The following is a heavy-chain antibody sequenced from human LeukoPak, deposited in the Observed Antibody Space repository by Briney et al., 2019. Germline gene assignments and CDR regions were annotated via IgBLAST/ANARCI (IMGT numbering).Heavy chain of an antibody. CDR2: MNPNSGNT. CDR1: GYTFTSYD. Sequence: GASVKVSCKASGYTFTSYDINWVRQATGQGLEWMGWMNPNSGNTGYAQKFQGRVTMTRNTSISTAYMELSSLRSEDTAVYYCARGLRITIFGVVIISAFDIRGQGTMVTVSS. J-gene: IGHJ3*02. D-gene: IGHD3-3*01. CDR3: ARGLRITIFGVVIISAFDI. V-gene: IGHV1-8*01.